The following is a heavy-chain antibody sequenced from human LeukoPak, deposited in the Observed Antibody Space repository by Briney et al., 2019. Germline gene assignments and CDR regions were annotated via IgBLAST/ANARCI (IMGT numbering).Heavy chain of an antibody. V-gene: IGHV3-23*01. D-gene: IGHD6-13*01. CDR1: GFTFSSDA. CDR3: AKDGRYSSSWSFDY. CDR2: ISGSGGST. Sequence: PGGSLRLSCAASGFTFSSDAMSWVRQAPGKGLDWVSAISGSGGSTYYADSVKGRFTISRDNSKNTLYLQRNSLRAEDTAVYYCAKDGRYSSSWSFDYWGQGTLVTVSS. J-gene: IGHJ4*02.